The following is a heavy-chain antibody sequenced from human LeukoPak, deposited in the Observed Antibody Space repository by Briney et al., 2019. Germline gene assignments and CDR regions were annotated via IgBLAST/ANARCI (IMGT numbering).Heavy chain of an antibody. CDR3: ARESEIGVDY. J-gene: IGHJ4*02. CDR1: GASISSSY. Sequence: SETLSLTCTVSGASISSSYWSWIRQPPGKGLEWIGYIYYSGSSSYNPSLKSRVTMSVDTSKNQFSLKLSSVTAADTAIYYCARESEIGVDYWGQGTLVTVPS. V-gene: IGHV4-59*01. D-gene: IGHD2/OR15-2a*01. CDR2: IYYSGSS.